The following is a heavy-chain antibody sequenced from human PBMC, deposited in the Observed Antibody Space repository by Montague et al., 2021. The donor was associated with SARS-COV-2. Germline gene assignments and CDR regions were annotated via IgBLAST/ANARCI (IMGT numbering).Heavy chain of an antibody. D-gene: IGHD7-27*01. CDR1: GGSIITGSYF. J-gene: IGHJ2*01. V-gene: IGHV4-61*02. CDR2: VHTSGST. Sequence: TLSLTCTVSGGSIITGSYFWTWIRQPAGKGLEWIGRVHTSGSTNFNPSLKSRVTMSVDPSKNQFSLELASVTAADTAVYYCARCPKLGSGYWYFDLWGRGTLVAVSS. CDR3: ARCPKLGSGYWYFDL.